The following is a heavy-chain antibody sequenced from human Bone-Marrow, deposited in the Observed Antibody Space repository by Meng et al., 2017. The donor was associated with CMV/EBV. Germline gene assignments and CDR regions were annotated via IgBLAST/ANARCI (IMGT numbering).Heavy chain of an antibody. V-gene: IGHV3-7*01. CDR3: ARNLKAVALDY. Sequence: GGSLRRSCAASGFTFSSYWMSWVSQAPGKGLEWVANIKQDGSEKYYVDSVKGRFTISRDNAKNSLYLQMNSLRAEDTAVYYCARNLKAVALDYWGQGTLVTVSS. J-gene: IGHJ4*02. CDR2: IKQDGSEK. D-gene: IGHD6-19*01. CDR1: GFTFSSYW.